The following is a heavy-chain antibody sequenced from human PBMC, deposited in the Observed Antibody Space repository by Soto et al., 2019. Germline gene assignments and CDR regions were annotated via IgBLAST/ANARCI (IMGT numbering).Heavy chain of an antibody. CDR1: GFTFNTYW. J-gene: IGHJ5*02. D-gene: IGHD5-12*01. Sequence: SGGSLRLSCACSGFTFNTYWIHSVRQAPGKGLVWVSRINSDGTKTSYADSVKGRFTSSRDNAKNTVYLQMNSLRAEVTSVYYCATVATNSYNWLDPWGQGTLVTVSS. CDR3: ATVATNSYNWLDP. CDR2: INSDGTKT. V-gene: IGHV3-74*01.